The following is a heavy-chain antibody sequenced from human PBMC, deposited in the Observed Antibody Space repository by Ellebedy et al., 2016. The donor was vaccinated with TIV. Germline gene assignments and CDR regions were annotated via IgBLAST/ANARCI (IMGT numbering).Heavy chain of an antibody. Sequence: AASVKVSCKVSGYTLTELSMHWVRQAPGQGLEWMGWIHPNSGGTNYAQKFQGRVTMTRDTSISTAYMELSRLRSDDTAVYYCARDSSEWELLLLDYWGQGTLVTVSS. CDR3: ARDSSEWELLLLDY. D-gene: IGHD1-26*01. CDR2: IHPNSGGT. CDR1: GYTLTELS. J-gene: IGHJ4*02. V-gene: IGHV1-2*02.